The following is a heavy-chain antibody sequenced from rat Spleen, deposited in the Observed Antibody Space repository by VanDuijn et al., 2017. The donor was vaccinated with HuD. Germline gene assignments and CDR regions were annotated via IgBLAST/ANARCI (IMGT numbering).Heavy chain of an antibody. Sequence: EVQLVESGGGLVQPGRSMKLSCAASGFTFSSFAMAWVRQAPTKGLEWVASISYDGGNTYYRDSVKGRFTISRDNAKSSLYLQMDSLRSEDTSTYYYEKDRYYDGYYHAPFDYWGQGVMVTVSS. CDR3: EKDRYYDGYYHAPFDY. CDR2: ISYDGGNT. D-gene: IGHD1-12*03. V-gene: IGHV5-20*01. CDR1: GFTFSSFA. J-gene: IGHJ2*01.